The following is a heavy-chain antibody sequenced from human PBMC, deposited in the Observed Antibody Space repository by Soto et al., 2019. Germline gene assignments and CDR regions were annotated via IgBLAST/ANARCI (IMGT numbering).Heavy chain of an antibody. J-gene: IGHJ3*02. D-gene: IGHD6-13*01. CDR3: ARDRTAASHAFNI. V-gene: IGHV3-7*01. Sequence: GGSLRLSCAASGFTFSSYWMTWVRQAPGKGLEWVANINQDGSEKYYVDSVKGRFTMSREDAKSSLYLQMNSLRAEDTAVYYCARDRTAASHAFNIWGQGTMVTVS. CDR1: GFTFSSYW. CDR2: INQDGSEK.